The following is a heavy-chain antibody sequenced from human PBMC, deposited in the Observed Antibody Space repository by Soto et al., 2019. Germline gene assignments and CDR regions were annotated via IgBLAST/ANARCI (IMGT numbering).Heavy chain of an antibody. J-gene: IGHJ5*01. V-gene: IGHV4-30-2*01. Sequence: TLCLTCAASGGSISSGGNTWSWHRQPPGKGLEGIGYIYHSGSTYYNPSHRSRVTISVDRSKNPFFLKPSSVTDADTDEYYWARVRYCVNTSCCYKPSGWFDSWGQGTLVTVSS. CDR3: ARVRYCVNTSCCYKPSGWFDS. CDR2: IYHSGST. D-gene: IGHD2-2*01. CDR1: GGSISSGGNT.